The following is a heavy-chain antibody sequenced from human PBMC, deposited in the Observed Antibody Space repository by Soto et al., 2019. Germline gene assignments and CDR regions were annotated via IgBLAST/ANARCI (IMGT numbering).Heavy chain of an antibody. J-gene: IGHJ3*02. CDR3: ARDQEQDWGDAFDI. D-gene: IGHD3-16*01. CDR2: ISYDGSNK. CDR1: GFTFSSYA. Sequence: AGSLRLSCAASGFTFSSYAMHWVRQAPGKGLEWVAVISYDGSNKYYADSVKGRFTISRDNSKNTLYLQMNSLGAEDTAVYYCARDQEQDWGDAFDIWGQGTMVTVSS. V-gene: IGHV3-30-3*01.